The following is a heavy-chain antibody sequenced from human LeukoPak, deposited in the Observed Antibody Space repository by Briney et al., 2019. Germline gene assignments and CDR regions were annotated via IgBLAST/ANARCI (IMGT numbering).Heavy chain of an antibody. CDR3: AREGAGCSSTSCYKGYYYYYYMDV. J-gene: IGHJ6*03. CDR2: IYTSGST. CDR1: GGSISSYY. D-gene: IGHD2-2*02. Sequence: PSETLSLTCTVSGGSISSYYWSWIRQPAGKGLEWIGRIYTSGSTNYNPSLKSRVTMSVDTSKNQFSLKLSSVTAADTAVYYCAREGAGCSSTSCYKGYYYYYYMDVWGKGTTVTIS. V-gene: IGHV4-4*07.